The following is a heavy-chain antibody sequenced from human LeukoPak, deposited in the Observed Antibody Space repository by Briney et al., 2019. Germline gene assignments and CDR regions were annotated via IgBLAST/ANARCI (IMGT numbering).Heavy chain of an antibody. CDR1: GYTFTSYY. D-gene: IGHD4-11*01. CDR3: AKDADYSNYGYTRNSRLFDY. V-gene: IGHV1-46*01. CDR2: INPSGGST. Sequence: ASVKVSCKASGYTFTSYYMHWVRQAPGQGLEWMGIINPSGGSTSYAQKFQGRVTMTRDTSTSTVYMELSSLRSEDTAVYYCAKDADYSNYGYTRNSRLFDYWGQGTLVTVSS. J-gene: IGHJ4*02.